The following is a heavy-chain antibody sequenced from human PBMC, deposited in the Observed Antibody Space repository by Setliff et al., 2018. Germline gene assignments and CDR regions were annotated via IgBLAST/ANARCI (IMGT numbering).Heavy chain of an antibody. CDR1: GFTFSSSA. CDR2: ISSTITST. CDR3: AKDLGLLWFGELLWEFRSRGMDV. J-gene: IGHJ6*02. V-gene: IGHV3-23*01. Sequence: GGSLRLSCAASGFTFSSSAMAWVRQAPGKGLEWVSAISSTITSTYYADSVKGRFTISRDNSKNTLYLKMNSLRAEDTAVYYCAKDLGLLWFGELLWEFRSRGMDVWGQGTTVTVSS. D-gene: IGHD3-10*01.